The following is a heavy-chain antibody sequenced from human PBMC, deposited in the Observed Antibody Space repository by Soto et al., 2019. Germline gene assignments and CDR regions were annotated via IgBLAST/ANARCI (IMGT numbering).Heavy chain of an antibody. CDR1: GFTFSSYD. J-gene: IGHJ4*02. CDR2: IGTAGDT. D-gene: IGHD5-12*01. Sequence: GGSLRLSCAASGFTFSSYDMHWVHQATGKGLEWVSAIGTAGDTYYPGSVKGRFTISRENAKNSLYLQMNSLRAGDTAVYYCARARQRISGYDFDYWGQGTLVTVSS. V-gene: IGHV3-13*01. CDR3: ARARQRISGYDFDY.